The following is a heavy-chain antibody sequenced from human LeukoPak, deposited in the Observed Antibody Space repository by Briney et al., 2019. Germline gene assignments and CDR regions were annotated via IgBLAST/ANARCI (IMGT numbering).Heavy chain of an antibody. V-gene: IGHV1-69*13. CDR3: ARADCSGGSCYSQNDY. J-gene: IGHJ4*02. CDR1: GYTFTSYG. D-gene: IGHD2-15*01. Sequence: SVKVSCKASGYTFTSYGISWVRQAPGQGLEWMGGIIPIFGTANYAQKFQGRVTITADESTSTAYMELSSLRSEDTAVYYCARADCSGGSCYSQNDYWGQGTLVTVSS. CDR2: IIPIFGTA.